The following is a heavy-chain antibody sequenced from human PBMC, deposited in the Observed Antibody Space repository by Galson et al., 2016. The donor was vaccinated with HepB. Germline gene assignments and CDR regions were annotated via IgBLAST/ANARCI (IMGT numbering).Heavy chain of an antibody. CDR2: IIPLLGIP. CDR1: GGTFTTYP. V-gene: IGHV1-69*02. D-gene: IGHD6-19*01. Sequence: SVKVSCKASGGTFTTYPITWVRQAPGQGPECLGRIIPLLGIPKYAQKFQGRLTITADKSTSTTYMEPTSLRSEDTAVYYCARPSSGWAYDAFDIWGQGTMVTVSS. J-gene: IGHJ3*02. CDR3: ARPSSGWAYDAFDI.